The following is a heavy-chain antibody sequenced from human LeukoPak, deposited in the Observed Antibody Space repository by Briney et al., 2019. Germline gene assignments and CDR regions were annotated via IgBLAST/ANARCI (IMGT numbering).Heavy chain of an antibody. V-gene: IGHV3-30*18. CDR2: ISYDGSNR. CDR3: AKFQVYGSGSYPVDY. D-gene: IGHD3-10*01. CDR1: GFTFSSYG. Sequence: PGGSLRLSCAASGFTFSSYGMHWVRQAPGKGLEWVAVISYDGSNRYYADSVKGRFTISRDNSKNTLYLQMNSLRAEDTAVYYCAKFQVYGSGSYPVDYWAREPWSPSPQ. J-gene: IGHJ4*02.